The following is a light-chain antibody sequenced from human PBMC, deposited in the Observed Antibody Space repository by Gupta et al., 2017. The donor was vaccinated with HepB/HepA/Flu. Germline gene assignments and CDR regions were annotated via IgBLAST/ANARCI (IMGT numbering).Light chain of an antibody. J-gene: IGLJ2*01. CDR3: AAWDDSLNGPVV. CDR1: SSNIGSNF. CDR2: SNS. V-gene: IGLV1-44*01. Sequence: SVLTQPPSASGTPGQRVTIPCSGSSSNIGSNFVNWYQHLPEMAPRLLIYSNSQRPSGVPDRFSGSKSGTSASLAISGLRSEDEADYYCAAWDDSLNGPVVFGGGTKLTVV.